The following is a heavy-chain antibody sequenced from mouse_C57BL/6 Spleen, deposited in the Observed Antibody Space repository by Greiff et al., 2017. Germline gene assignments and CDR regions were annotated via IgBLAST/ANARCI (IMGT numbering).Heavy chain of an antibody. CDR1: GYAFSRYW. V-gene: IGHV1-80*01. D-gene: IGHD1-1*01. Sequence: VQLQQSGAELVKPGASVKISCKASGYAFSRYWMNWVKQRPGKGLEWIGQIYPGDGDTNYNGKFKGKATLTADKSSSTAYMQLSSLTSEDSAVYFCSYGSSYEGEAIDYWGQGTSVTVSS. CDR2: IYPGDGDT. CDR3: SYGSSYEGEAIDY. J-gene: IGHJ4*01.